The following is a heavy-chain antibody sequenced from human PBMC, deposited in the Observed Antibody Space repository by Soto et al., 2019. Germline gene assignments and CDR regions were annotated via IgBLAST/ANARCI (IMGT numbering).Heavy chain of an antibody. Sequence: ELQLVESGGGLVQPGGSLRLSCAASGFTFDDYAMHWVRQAPGKGLEWVSGIIWNGGRVGYADSVKGRFTISRDNAKNSLYRQMNSLRAEDSALYYCARDNGGVAADWGYFLRWGQGTLVTVSS. J-gene: IGHJ1*01. CDR3: ARDNGGVAADWGYFLR. V-gene: IGHV3-9*01. CDR1: GFTFDDYA. D-gene: IGHD2-15*01. CDR2: IIWNGGRV.